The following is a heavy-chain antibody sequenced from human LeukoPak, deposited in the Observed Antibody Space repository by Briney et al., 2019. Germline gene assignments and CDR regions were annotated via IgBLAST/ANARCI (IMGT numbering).Heavy chain of an antibody. D-gene: IGHD3-16*01. J-gene: IGHJ4*02. V-gene: IGHV3-33*01. CDR2: IWYDGSNK. CDR3: ARDGGPWSLHYFDY. Sequence: VGSPRLSSAAPGFTCGSYGMRWDRQAPGKGLEREAVIWYDGSNKYYADSVKGRFTISRDNSKNTLYLQMNSLRAEDTAVYYCARDGGPWSLHYFDYWGQGPLVTVSS. CDR1: GFTCGSYG.